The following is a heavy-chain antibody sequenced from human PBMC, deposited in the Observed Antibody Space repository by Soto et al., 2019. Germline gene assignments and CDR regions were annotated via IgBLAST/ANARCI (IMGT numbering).Heavy chain of an antibody. V-gene: IGHV1-2*04. CDR2: INPNSGGT. D-gene: IGHD3-3*01. CDR3: AIRRYYDSHRDAFAI. Sequence: ASVKVSCKASGYTFTGYYMHWVRQAPGQGLEWMGWINPNSGGTNYAQKFQGWVTMTRDTSISTAYMELSRLRSDDTAVYYCAIRRYYDSHRDAFAIWGQGTLVPVSS. J-gene: IGHJ3*02. CDR1: GYTFTGYY.